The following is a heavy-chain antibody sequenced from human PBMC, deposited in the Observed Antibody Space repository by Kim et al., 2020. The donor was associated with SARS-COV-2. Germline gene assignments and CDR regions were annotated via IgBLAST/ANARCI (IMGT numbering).Heavy chain of an antibody. CDR3: AKGGLWFGELSSFDY. Sequence: GGSLRLSCAASGFTFSSYGMHWVRQAPGKGLEWVPVISYNGSNKYYADSVKGRFTISRDNSKTTLYLQMNSLRAEDTAVYYCAKGGLWFGELSSFDYWGQRTLVTVSS. J-gene: IGHJ4*02. CDR1: GFTFSSYG. V-gene: IGHV3-30*18. CDR2: ISYNGSNK. D-gene: IGHD3-10*01.